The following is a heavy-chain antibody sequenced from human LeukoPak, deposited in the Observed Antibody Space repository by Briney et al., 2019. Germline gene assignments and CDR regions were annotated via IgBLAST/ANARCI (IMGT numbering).Heavy chain of an antibody. J-gene: IGHJ4*02. CDR2: IYHSGST. D-gene: IGHD6-13*01. Sequence: TSGTLSLTCAVSGGSISSSNWWSWVRQPPGKGLEWIGEIYHSGSTNYNPSPKSRVTISVDKSKNQFSLKLSSVTAADTAVYYCARGAGYSSSWYGRLNYFDYWGQGTLVTVSS. CDR1: GGSISSSNW. V-gene: IGHV4-4*02. CDR3: ARGAGYSSSWYGRLNYFDY.